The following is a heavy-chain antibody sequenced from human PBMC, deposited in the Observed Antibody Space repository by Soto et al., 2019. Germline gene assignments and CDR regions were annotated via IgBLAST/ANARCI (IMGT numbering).Heavy chain of an antibody. J-gene: IGHJ6*02. D-gene: IGHD6-13*01. V-gene: IGHV3-15*01. Sequence: GGSLRLSCAASGFTFSNDWMSWVRQAPGKGLEWVGRIKSKTDGGTTDYAAPVKGRFTISRDDSKNTLYLQMNSLKTEDTAVYYCTTAAGSPYYYYGMDVWGQGTTVTVSS. CDR2: IKSKTDGGTT. CDR3: TTAAGSPYYYYGMDV. CDR1: GFTFSNDW.